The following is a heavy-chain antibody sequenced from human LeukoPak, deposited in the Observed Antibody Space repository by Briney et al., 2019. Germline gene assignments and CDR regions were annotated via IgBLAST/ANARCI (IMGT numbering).Heavy chain of an antibody. CDR1: GGSFSGYY. CDR3: ARLGGITIFGVVPRARPGNFDY. V-gene: IGHV4-34*01. CDR2: INHSGST. J-gene: IGHJ4*02. Sequence: SETLSLTCAVYGGSFSGYYWSWIHQPPGKGLEWIGEINHSGSTNYNPSLKSRVTISVDTSKNQFSLKLSSVTAADTAVYYCARLGGITIFGVVPRARPGNFDYWGQGTLVTVSS. D-gene: IGHD3-3*01.